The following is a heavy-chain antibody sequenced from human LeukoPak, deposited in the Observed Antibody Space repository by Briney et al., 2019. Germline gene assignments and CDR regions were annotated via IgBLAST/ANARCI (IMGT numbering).Heavy chain of an antibody. CDR3: AKSGIAAAGPRPFDP. CDR2: ISGSGSGGTT. J-gene: IGHJ5*02. Sequence: GGSLRLSCAASGFTFSTYAMSWVRQAPGKGLEWVSAISGSGSGGTTYYADSVKGRFTISRDNSKNTLYLQMNSLRAEDTAVYYCAKSGIAAAGPRPFDPWGQGTLVTVSS. V-gene: IGHV3-23*01. D-gene: IGHD6-13*01. CDR1: GFTFSTYA.